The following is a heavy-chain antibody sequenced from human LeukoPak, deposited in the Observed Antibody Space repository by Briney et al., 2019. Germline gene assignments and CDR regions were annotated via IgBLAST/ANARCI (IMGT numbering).Heavy chain of an antibody. Sequence: SETLSLTCTVSGGSISSSSYYWGWIRQPPGKGLEWIGSIYYSGSTYYNPSLKGRVSMSVDTSKNQFSLKLSSVTAADTAVYYCANMGYSYAPGLFDPWGQGTLVTVSS. D-gene: IGHD5-18*01. CDR2: IYYSGST. CDR3: ANMGYSYAPGLFDP. V-gene: IGHV4-39*07. CDR1: GGSISSSSYY. J-gene: IGHJ5*02.